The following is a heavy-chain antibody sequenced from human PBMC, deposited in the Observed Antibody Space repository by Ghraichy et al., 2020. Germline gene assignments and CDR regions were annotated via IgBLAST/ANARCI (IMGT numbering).Heavy chain of an antibody. CDR3: ARGITIFGGNWFDP. J-gene: IGHJ5*02. D-gene: IGHD3-3*01. V-gene: IGHV4-34*01. CDR2: INHSGST. CDR1: GGSFSGYY. Sequence: ESLNISCAVYGGSFSGYYWSWIRQPPGKGLEWIGEINHSGSTNYDPSLKSRVTISVDTSKNQFSLKLSSVTAADTAVYYCARGITIFGGNWFDPWGQGTLVTVSS.